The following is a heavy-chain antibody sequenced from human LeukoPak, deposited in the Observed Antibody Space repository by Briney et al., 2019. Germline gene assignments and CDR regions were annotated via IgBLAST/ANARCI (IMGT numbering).Heavy chain of an antibody. Sequence: GASVKVSCKASGYTFTSYDINWVRQATGQGLEWMGWMNPNSGNTGYAQKFQGRVTITRNTSISTAYMELSSLRSEDAAVYYCARGSTTLRLYYYYYMDVWGKGTTVTVSS. J-gene: IGHJ6*03. CDR2: MNPNSGNT. CDR3: ARGSTTLRLYYYYYMDV. V-gene: IGHV1-8*03. CDR1: GYTFTSYD. D-gene: IGHD5/OR15-5a*01.